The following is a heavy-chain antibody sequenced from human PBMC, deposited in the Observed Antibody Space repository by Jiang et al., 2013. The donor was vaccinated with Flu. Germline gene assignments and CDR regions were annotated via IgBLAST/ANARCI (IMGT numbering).Heavy chain of an antibody. CDR1: GFTFSSYG. Sequence: RLSCAASGFTFSSYGMHWVRQAPGKGLEWVAVISYDGSNKYYADSVKGRFTISRDNSKNTLYLQMNSLRAEDTAVYYCACSSSGWYSGLDYWGQGTLVTVSS. V-gene: IGHV3-33*05. CDR3: ACSSSGWYSGLDY. J-gene: IGHJ4*02. D-gene: IGHD6-19*01. CDR2: ISYDGSNK.